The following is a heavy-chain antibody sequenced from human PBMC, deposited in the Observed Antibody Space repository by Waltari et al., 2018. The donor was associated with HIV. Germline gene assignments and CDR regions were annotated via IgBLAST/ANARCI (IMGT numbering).Heavy chain of an antibody. CDR3: ARGPWGSSGYWGYFDY. Sequence: QLQLQESGPGLVKPSETLSLTCTVSGGSISSSSYYWGWLRQPPGKGLEWIGSIYYSGSTYYNPSLKSRVTISVDTSKNQFSLKLSSVTAADTAVYYCARGPWGSSGYWGYFDYWGQGTLVTVSS. J-gene: IGHJ4*02. V-gene: IGHV4-39*07. CDR1: GGSISSSSYY. CDR2: IYYSGST. D-gene: IGHD3-22*01.